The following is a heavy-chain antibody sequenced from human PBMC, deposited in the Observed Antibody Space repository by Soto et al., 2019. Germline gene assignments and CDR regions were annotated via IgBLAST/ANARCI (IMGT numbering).Heavy chain of an antibody. CDR1: GFTFSSYS. CDR3: ARDDNGLDI. Sequence: EVQLVESGGGLVKPGGSLRLSCAASGFTFSSYSMNWVRQAPGKGLEWVSSISSRSSYIYYADSVKGRFTISRDNAKNSLYLQMNSLRAEDTSVYYCARDDNGLDIWGQGTMVIVSS. D-gene: IGHD2-8*01. CDR2: ISSRSSYI. J-gene: IGHJ3*02. V-gene: IGHV3-21*01.